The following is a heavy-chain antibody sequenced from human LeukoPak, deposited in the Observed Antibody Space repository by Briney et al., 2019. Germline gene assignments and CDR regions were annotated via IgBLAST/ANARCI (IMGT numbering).Heavy chain of an antibody. V-gene: IGHV3-64D*06. D-gene: IGHD2-2*01. Sequence: GGSLRLSCSASGFTFSSYAMHWVRQAPGKGLEYVSAISSHGGSTYYADSVKGRFTISRDNSKNTLDLQMSSLRAEDTAVYYCVKDDCSSTSCYDAFDIWGQGTMVTVSS. CDR3: VKDDCSSTSCYDAFDI. J-gene: IGHJ3*02. CDR1: GFTFSSYA. CDR2: ISSHGGST.